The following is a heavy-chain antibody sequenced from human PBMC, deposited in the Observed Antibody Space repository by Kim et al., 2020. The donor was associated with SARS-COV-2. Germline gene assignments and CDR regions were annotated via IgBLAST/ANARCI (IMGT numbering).Heavy chain of an antibody. Sequence: GGYLRLSCAASGFTFSNYAMSWLRQAPGKGLEWVSAISGSGDDTSYAGSVKGRFTISRDNSKNTLYLQMNSLRAEDTAVYYCAKGLGSGWYAEDWGQGTLVTVSS. CDR3: AKGLGSGWYAED. CDR1: GFTFSNYA. CDR2: ISGSGDDT. V-gene: IGHV3-23*01. J-gene: IGHJ4*02. D-gene: IGHD6-19*01.